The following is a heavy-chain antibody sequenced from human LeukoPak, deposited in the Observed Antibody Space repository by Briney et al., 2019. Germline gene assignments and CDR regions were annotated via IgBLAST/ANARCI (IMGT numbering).Heavy chain of an antibody. CDR3: ARVPKWYDFWSGYSDALDI. D-gene: IGHD3-3*01. Sequence: GGSLRLSCAASGFTFSSYSMNWVRQAPGKGLEWVSSISSSSSYIYYADSVKGRFTISRDNAKNSLYLQMNSLRAEDTAVYYCARVPKWYDFWSGYSDALDIWGQGTMVTVSS. V-gene: IGHV3-21*01. CDR2: ISSSSSYI. CDR1: GFTFSSYS. J-gene: IGHJ3*02.